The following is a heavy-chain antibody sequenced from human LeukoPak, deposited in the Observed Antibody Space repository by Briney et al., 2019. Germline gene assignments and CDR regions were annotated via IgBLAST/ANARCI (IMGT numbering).Heavy chain of an antibody. CDR1: GFTFDDYA. V-gene: IGHV3-9*01. D-gene: IGHD1-26*01. CDR2: IRWNSGKI. J-gene: IGHJ4*02. CDR3: AKDGRELRTDEPYLDY. Sequence: PGRSLRLSCVVSGFTFDDYAMHCVRQAQGKCLEWVSCIRWNSGKIAYADSVKGQFSISRDNVKSSLYLQMNSLRPEDTAFYFCAKDGRELRTDEPYLDYWGQGTLVSVSS.